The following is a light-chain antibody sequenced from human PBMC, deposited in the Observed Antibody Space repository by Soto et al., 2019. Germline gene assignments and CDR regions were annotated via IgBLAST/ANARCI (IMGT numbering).Light chain of an antibody. CDR3: SSYTSSSTLV. J-gene: IGLJ2*01. CDR2: DVI. V-gene: IGLV2-14*01. Sequence: QSALTQPASVSGSPGQSITISCTGTSSDVGGYNYVSWYQQHPGKAPKLIIYDVINRPSGVSNRFSGSKSGNTASLTISGLQAEDEGDYYCSSYTSSSTLVFGGGTKVTVL. CDR1: SSDVGGYNY.